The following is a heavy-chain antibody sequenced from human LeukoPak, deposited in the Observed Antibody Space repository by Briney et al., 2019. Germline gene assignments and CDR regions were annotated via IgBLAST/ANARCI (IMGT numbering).Heavy chain of an antibody. CDR1: GGSISYY. Sequence: SETLSLTCTVSGGSISYYWSWIRQPPGKGLEWIGYIHYSGSTNYNPSPKSRVTISVDTSKNQFSLKLSSVTAADTAVYYCARVRDSSGWYGGDYWGQGTLVTVSS. D-gene: IGHD6-19*01. V-gene: IGHV4-59*01. CDR2: IHYSGST. CDR3: ARVRDSSGWYGGDY. J-gene: IGHJ4*02.